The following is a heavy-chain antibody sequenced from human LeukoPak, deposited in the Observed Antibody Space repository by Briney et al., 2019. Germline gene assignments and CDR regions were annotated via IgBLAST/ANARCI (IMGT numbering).Heavy chain of an antibody. CDR3: ARDRFCSGGNCYSHFDY. V-gene: IGHV3-7*03. D-gene: IGHD2-15*01. Sequence: GGSLRLSCAASGFTFSNFWMTWVRQAPGRGLEWVANIRQDASEKYYVDSVKGRFTISRDNSKNTVYLQMNSLRAEDTAVYYCARDRFCSGGNCYSHFDYWGQGTLVTVSS. CDR2: IRQDASEK. J-gene: IGHJ4*02. CDR1: GFTFSNFW.